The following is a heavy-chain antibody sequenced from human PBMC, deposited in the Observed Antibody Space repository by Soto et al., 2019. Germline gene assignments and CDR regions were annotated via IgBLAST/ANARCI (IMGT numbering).Heavy chain of an antibody. CDR1: GGSISSGGYS. J-gene: IGHJ4*02. D-gene: IGHD3-16*01. CDR2: IYHSGST. V-gene: IGHV4-30-2*01. Sequence: SETLSLTCAVSGGSISSGGYSWSWIRQPPGKGLEWIGYIYHSGSTYYNPSLKSRVTISVDRSKNQFSLKLSSVTAADTAVYYCARGGGAMPLSHFDYWGQGTLVTVSS. CDR3: ARGGGAMPLSHFDY.